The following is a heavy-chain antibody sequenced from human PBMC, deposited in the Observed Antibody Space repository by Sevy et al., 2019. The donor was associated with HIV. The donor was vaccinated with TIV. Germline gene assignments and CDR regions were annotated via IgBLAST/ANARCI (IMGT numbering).Heavy chain of an antibody. V-gene: IGHV3-30*18. CDR1: GFTFSSYG. J-gene: IGHJ6*02. CDR2: ISYDGSNK. Sequence: GESLKISCAASGFTFSSYGMHWVRQAPGKGLEWVAVISYDGSNKYYADSVKGRFTISRDNSKNTLYLQMNSLRAEDTAVYYCAKDLGPEGYYYYYYGMDVWGQGTTVTVSS. CDR3: AKDLGPEGYYYYYYGMDV.